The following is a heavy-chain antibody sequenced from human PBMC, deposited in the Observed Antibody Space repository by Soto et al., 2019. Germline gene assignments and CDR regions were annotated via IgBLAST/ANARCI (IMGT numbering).Heavy chain of an antibody. D-gene: IGHD5-12*01. CDR3: ARFQRWLQLGIFDY. Sequence: SETLSLTCAVYGGSFSGYYWSWIRQPPGKGLEWIGEINHSGSTNYNPSLKSRVTISVDTSKNQFPLKLSSVTAADTAVYYCARFQRWLQLGIFDYWGQGTLVTVSS. CDR1: GGSFSGYY. V-gene: IGHV4-34*01. J-gene: IGHJ4*02. CDR2: INHSGST.